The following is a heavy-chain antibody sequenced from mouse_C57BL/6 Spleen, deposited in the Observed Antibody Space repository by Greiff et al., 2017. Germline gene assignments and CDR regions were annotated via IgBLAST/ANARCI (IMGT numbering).Heavy chain of an antibody. J-gene: IGHJ4*01. V-gene: IGHV5-17*01. D-gene: IGHD1-1*01. Sequence: DVQLQESGGGLVKPGGSLKLSCAASGFTFSDYGMHWVRQAPEKGLEWVAYISSGSSTIYYADTVNGRFTISRDNAKNTLFLQMTSLRSEDTAMYYCARDTTVVESSYAMDYWGQGTSVTVSS. CDR1: GFTFSDYG. CDR2: ISSGSSTI. CDR3: ARDTTVVESSYAMDY.